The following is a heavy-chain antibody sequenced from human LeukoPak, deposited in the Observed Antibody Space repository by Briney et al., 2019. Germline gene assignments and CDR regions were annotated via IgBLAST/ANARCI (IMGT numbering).Heavy chain of an antibody. CDR1: GFTFSSYA. V-gene: IGHV3-23*01. J-gene: IGHJ4*02. D-gene: IGHD6-13*01. CDR3: AKFGWVPIAAAPETDY. Sequence: GGSLRLSCAASGFTFSSYAMSWVRQAPGKGLEWVSAISGSGGSTYYADSVKGRFTISRDNSKNTLYLQMNSLRAEDTAVYYCAKFGWVPIAAAPETDYWGQGTLVTVSS. CDR2: ISGSGGST.